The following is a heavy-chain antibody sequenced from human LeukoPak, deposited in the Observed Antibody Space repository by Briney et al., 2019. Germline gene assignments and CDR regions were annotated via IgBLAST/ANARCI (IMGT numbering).Heavy chain of an antibody. J-gene: IGHJ6*03. V-gene: IGHV4-4*07. CDR2: IHASGTA. CDR1: GGSISGSY. Sequence: KTSETLSLTCTVSGGSISGSYWSWIRQPAGNGLEWIGRIHASGTANYNPSLQSRVTMSADTSKNQFSLKLSSVTAADTAVYYCARVSPGYLYYMDVWGKGTTVTVS. CDR3: ARVSPGYLYYMDV. D-gene: IGHD3-9*01.